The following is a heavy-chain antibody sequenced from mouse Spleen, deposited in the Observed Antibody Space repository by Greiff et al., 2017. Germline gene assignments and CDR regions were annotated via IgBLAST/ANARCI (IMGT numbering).Heavy chain of an antibody. CDR3: AKQTTPFAY. J-gene: IGHJ3*01. Sequence: QVQLQQSGPGLVRPSRTLSIPCPVPGFPLTTYGVSGVGQPPGKGLGWLGVIWGDGSTNYHSALISRLSISKDNSKSQVFLKLNSLQTDDTATYYCAKQTTPFAYWGQGTLVTVSA. CDR2: IWGDGST. V-gene: IGHV2-3*01. D-gene: IGHD5-5*01. CDR1: GFPLTTYG.